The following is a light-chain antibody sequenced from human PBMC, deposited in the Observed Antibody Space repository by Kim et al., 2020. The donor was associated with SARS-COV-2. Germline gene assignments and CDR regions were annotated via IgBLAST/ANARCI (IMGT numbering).Light chain of an antibody. CDR1: NIGGKN. V-gene: IGLV3-9*01. J-gene: IGLJ3*02. CDR3: QVWDTNTGWV. CDR2: RDS. Sequence: SYELSQPVSVSVALGQTARITCGGNNIGGKNVHWYQQKPGQAPVVVLYRDSNRPSGIPERLSGSKSENTATLTISRAQAGDEADYYCQVWDTNTGWVFGGGTKLTVL.